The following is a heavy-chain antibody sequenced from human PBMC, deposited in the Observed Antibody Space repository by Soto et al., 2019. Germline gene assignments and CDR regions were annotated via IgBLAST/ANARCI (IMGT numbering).Heavy chain of an antibody. Sequence: TLSLTCAISGDSVSSNSAAWNWIRQSPSRGLEWLGRTYYRSKWYNDYAVSVKSRITISPDTSKNQFSLQLNSVTPEDTAVYYCARDGLTPIYYYYGMDVWGQGTTVTVSS. D-gene: IGHD3-9*01. J-gene: IGHJ6*02. CDR1: GDSVSSNSAA. CDR3: ARDGLTPIYYYYGMDV. CDR2: TYYRSKWYN. V-gene: IGHV6-1*01.